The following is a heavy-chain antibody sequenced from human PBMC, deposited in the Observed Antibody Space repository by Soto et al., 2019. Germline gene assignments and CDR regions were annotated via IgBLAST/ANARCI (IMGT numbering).Heavy chain of an antibody. Sequence: PSETLSLTCAVYGGSFSGYYWSWIRQPPGKGLEWIGEINHSGSTNYNPSLKSRVTISVDTSKNQFSLKLSSVTAADTAVYYCARVSGIQLWSYYYYYGMDVWGQGTTVTVSS. CDR3: ARVSGIQLWSYYYYYGMDV. V-gene: IGHV4-34*01. CDR1: GGSFSGYY. D-gene: IGHD5-18*01. J-gene: IGHJ6*02. CDR2: INHSGST.